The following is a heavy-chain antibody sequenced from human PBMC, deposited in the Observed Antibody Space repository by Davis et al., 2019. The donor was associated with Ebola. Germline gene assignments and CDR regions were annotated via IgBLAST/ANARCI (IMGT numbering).Heavy chain of an antibody. CDR3: ARYCHYTYCSYFDC. Sequence: GESLKISCAASGFTFSNYDMSWVRHVPGKGLEWVSTISASEGHTHYSDSVRGRFTISRDNSKNTLYLQMNSLRAEDTATYYCARYCHYTYCSYFDCWGQGTMVAVSS. V-gene: IGHV3-23*01. D-gene: IGHD2-15*01. J-gene: IGHJ4*02. CDR1: GFTFSNYD. CDR2: ISASEGHT.